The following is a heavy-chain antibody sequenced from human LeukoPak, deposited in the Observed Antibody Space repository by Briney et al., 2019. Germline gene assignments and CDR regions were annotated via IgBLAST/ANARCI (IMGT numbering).Heavy chain of an antibody. CDR2: IYYSGST. J-gene: IGHJ4*02. V-gene: IGHV4-59*08. Sequence: SESLSLTWTVSGGSVSSYYWGWVRQPPGKGLEWIGYIYYSGSTNSNPSRKSRVTLSVGTSKNQCSLKLSSVTAADSAVYYCARRAHGSFDYWRQGTLLTLSS. D-gene: IGHD5-24*01. CDR1: GGSVSSYY. CDR3: ARRAHGSFDY.